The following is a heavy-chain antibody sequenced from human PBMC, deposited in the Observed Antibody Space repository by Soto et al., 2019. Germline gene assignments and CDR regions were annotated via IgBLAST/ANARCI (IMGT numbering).Heavy chain of an antibody. Sequence: LSITCACSCGSIGLGGYYLIWVRQPPGKGLEWIGYIYQSGSTYYNPSLKSRVTISLDTSKNQLSLSLDSVTAADTAVYYCARGRGFYSDNYFDPWGQGTKVTVSS. V-gene: IGHV4-30-2*01. CDR3: ARGRGFYSDNYFDP. J-gene: IGHJ5*02. CDR2: IYQSGST. CDR1: CGSIGLGGYY. D-gene: IGHD3-22*01.